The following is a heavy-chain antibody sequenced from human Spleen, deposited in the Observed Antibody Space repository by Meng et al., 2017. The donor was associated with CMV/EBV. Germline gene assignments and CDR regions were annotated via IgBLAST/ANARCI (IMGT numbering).Heavy chain of an antibody. CDR1: GYTFPNYD. CDR2: ISTYTGST. V-gene: IGHV1-18*01. CDR3: ARDIINYYGMDV. Sequence: ASVKVSCKASGYTFPNYDITWVRQAPGQGLEWMGWISTYTGSTSYAQKFQGRVTMTRDTSTSTVYMELSSLRSEDTAVYYCARDIINYYGMDVWGQGTTVTVSS. J-gene: IGHJ6*02. D-gene: IGHD3-10*01.